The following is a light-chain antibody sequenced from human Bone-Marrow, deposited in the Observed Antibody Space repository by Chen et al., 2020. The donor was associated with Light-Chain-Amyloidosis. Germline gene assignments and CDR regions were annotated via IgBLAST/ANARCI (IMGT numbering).Light chain of an antibody. Sequence: DIRMTRSPSTLSASVGDRVTITCRDSQDIGDWLAWFQHKPGKAPKLLIYKASNLQTGVPSRFSGSGSGTEFTLSINTLQPDDFATYFCQQYKSYSFTFGHGTKL. J-gene: IGKJ2*01. CDR2: KAS. CDR3: QQYKSYSFT. CDR1: QDIGDW. V-gene: IGKV1-5*03.